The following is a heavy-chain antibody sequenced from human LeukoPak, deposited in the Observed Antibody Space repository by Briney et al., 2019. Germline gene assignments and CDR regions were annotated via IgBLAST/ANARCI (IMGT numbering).Heavy chain of an antibody. V-gene: IGHV3-66*02. CDR3: ARDRYTIFGVVTPDMDV. Sequence: GGSLRLSCAASGFAFSDYGMNWVRQAPGKGLEWVSVIYSGGSTYYADSVKGRFTISRDNSKNTLYLQMNSLRAEDTAVYYCARDRYTIFGVVTPDMDVWGKGTTVTVSS. D-gene: IGHD3-3*01. CDR2: IYSGGST. CDR1: GFAFSDYG. J-gene: IGHJ6*03.